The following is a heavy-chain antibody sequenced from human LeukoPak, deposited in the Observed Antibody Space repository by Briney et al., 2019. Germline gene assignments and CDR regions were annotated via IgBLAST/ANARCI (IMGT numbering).Heavy chain of an antibody. CDR1: GFTFSSYA. V-gene: IGHV3-30*04. CDR3: AKDRGEFGDY. Sequence: GGSLRLSCAASGFTFSSYAMHWVRQAPGKGLEWVAVISYDGSNKYYADSVKGRFTISRDNSKNTLYLQMNSLRAEDTAVYYCAKDRGEFGDYWGQGTLVTVSS. D-gene: IGHD3-16*01. CDR2: ISYDGSNK. J-gene: IGHJ4*02.